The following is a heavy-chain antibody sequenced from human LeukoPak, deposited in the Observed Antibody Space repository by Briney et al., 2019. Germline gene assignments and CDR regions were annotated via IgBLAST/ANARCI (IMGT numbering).Heavy chain of an antibody. CDR1: GFAFSSYG. V-gene: IGHV3-30*02. D-gene: IGHD3-10*01. CDR3: AKEPMVRGVTDYYYMDV. J-gene: IGHJ6*03. CDR2: IRYDGSNK. Sequence: PGGSLRLSCEASGFAFSSYGMHWVRQAPGKGLEWVAFIRYDGSNKYYADSVKGRFTISRDNSKNTLYLQMNSLRAEDTAVYYCAKEPMVRGVTDYYYMDVWGKGTTVTVSS.